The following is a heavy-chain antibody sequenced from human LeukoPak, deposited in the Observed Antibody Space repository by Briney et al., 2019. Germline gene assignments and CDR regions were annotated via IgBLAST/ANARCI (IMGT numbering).Heavy chain of an antibody. D-gene: IGHD3-10*01. V-gene: IGHV4-59*01. J-gene: IGHJ6*02. CDR2: INYSGST. Sequence: SSETLSLTCSVSGGSISSYYWSWIRQPPGRGLEWIGSINYSGSTNYNPSLKSRVTISVDTSKDQFSLRLSSVTAADTAVYYCARGLMVRRAIIYYYYGVDVWGQGTTVTVSS. CDR3: ARGLMVRRAIIYYYYGVDV. CDR1: GGSISSYY.